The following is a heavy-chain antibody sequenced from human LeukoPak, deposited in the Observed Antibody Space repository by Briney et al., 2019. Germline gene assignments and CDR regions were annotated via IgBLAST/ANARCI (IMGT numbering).Heavy chain of an antibody. V-gene: IGHV3-7*01. D-gene: IGHD2-15*01. Sequence: GGSLRLSCAASGFTFRSFWMSWVRQAPGKGLEWVANIRHDGIEKYYVDSMKGRFTISRDNAKNSLYLQMNSLRAEDTAMYYCAREFNSFLADCSGGQCLFMSWGQGILVTVSS. CDR2: IRHDGIEK. CDR3: AREFNSFLADCSGGQCLFMS. CDR1: GFTFRSFW. J-gene: IGHJ4*02.